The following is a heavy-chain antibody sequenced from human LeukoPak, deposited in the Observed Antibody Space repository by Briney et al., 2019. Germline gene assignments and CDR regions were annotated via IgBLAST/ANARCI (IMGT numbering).Heavy chain of an antibody. D-gene: IGHD3-16*01. CDR2: IYSGGST. V-gene: IGHV3-66*01. J-gene: IGHJ4*02. CDR1: GFTVSSNY. Sequence: GGSLRLSCAASGFTVSSNYMSWVRQAPGKGLEWVSVIYSGGSTYYADSVKGRFTISRDNSKNTLYLQMNSLRGEDTAVYYCARWGTSSLWDYWGQGTLVTVSS. CDR3: ARWGTSSLWDY.